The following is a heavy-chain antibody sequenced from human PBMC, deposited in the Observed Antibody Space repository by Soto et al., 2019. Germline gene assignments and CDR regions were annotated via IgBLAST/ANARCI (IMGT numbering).Heavy chain of an antibody. Sequence: AWVKVSCMPSGGTFSSYPISWVRQAPGQGLEWMGGINPNSGCTNYAQKFQGWVTMTRDTSTSTAYMELSRLRSDDTAVYYCARASLPPHYYYYMDVWGKGTTVTVSS. CDR1: GGTFSSYP. CDR3: ARASLPPHYYYYMDV. CDR2: INPNSGCT. J-gene: IGHJ6*03. V-gene: IGHV1-2*04.